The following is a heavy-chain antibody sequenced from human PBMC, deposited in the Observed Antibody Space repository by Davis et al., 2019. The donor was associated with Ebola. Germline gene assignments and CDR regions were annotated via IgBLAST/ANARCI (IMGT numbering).Heavy chain of an antibody. V-gene: IGHV4-59*08. Sequence: SETLSLTCTVSGGSISSYYWSWIRQPPGKGLEWIGYIYYSGSTNYNPSLKSRVTISVDTSKNQFSLKLSSVTAADTAVYYCARLCGYYGSYYFDYWGQGTLVTVSS. D-gene: IGHD3-10*01. CDR3: ARLCGYYGSYYFDY. CDR1: GGSISSYY. J-gene: IGHJ4*02. CDR2: IYYSGST.